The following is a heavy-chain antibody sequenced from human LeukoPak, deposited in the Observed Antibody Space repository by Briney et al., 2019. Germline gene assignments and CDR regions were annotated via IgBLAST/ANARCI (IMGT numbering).Heavy chain of an antibody. CDR2: INHSGST. CDR1: GGSFSGYY. Sequence: PSETLSLTCAAYGGSFSGYYWSWIRQPPGKGLEWIGEINHSGSTNYNPSLKSRVTISVDTSKNQFSLKLSSVTAADTAVYYCARGVVFDPWGQGTLVTVSS. CDR3: ARGVVFDP. D-gene: IGHD2-15*01. J-gene: IGHJ5*02. V-gene: IGHV4-34*01.